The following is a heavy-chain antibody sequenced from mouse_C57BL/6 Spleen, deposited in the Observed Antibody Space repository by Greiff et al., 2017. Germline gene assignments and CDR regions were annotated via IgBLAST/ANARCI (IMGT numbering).Heavy chain of an antibody. CDR1: GFSLSTSGMG. CDR2: IYWDDDK. J-gene: IGHJ2*01. CDR3: ARSIYYDYDGGFDY. Sequence: QVTLKESGPGILQSSQTLSLTCSFSGFSLSTSGMGVSWLRQPSGKGLEWLAHIYWDDDKRYNPSLKSRLTISKDTSRNQVFLKITSVDTADTATYYCARSIYYDYDGGFDYWGQGTTLTVSS. V-gene: IGHV8-12*01. D-gene: IGHD2-4*01.